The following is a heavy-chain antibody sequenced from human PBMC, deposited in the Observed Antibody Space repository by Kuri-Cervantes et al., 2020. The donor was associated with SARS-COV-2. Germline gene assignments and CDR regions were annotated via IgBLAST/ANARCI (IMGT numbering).Heavy chain of an antibody. CDR2: INPNSGGT. J-gene: IGHJ6*03. CDR3: ARGVTIFGVVSYYYYMDV. Sequence: ASVKVSCKASGYTFTGYYMHWVRQAPGQGLEWMGWINPNSGGTNYAQKFQGRVTMTRDTSISTAYMELSRPRSDDTAVYYCARGVTIFGVVSYYYYMDVWGKGTTVTVSS. D-gene: IGHD3-3*01. V-gene: IGHV1-2*02. CDR1: GYTFTGYY.